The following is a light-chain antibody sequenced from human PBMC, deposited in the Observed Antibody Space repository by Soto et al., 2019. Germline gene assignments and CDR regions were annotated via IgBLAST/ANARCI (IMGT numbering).Light chain of an antibody. CDR2: EVS. Sequence: QSALTQPAAVSGSPGQSITISCTGTSSDVGGYRYVSWYQQHPGKAPKLIIYEVSNRPSGVSNHFSGSKSGNTASLTISGLQAEDEADYYCSSYTSSSTYVFGAGTKLTVL. CDR1: SSDVGGYRY. J-gene: IGLJ1*01. V-gene: IGLV2-14*01. CDR3: SSYTSSSTYV.